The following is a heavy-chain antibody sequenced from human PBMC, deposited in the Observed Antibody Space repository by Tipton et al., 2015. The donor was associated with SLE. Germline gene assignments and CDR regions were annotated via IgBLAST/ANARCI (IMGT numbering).Heavy chain of an antibody. Sequence: TLSLTCAVSGYSISSGYYWGWIRQPPGKGLEWIGSIYHSGSTYYNPSLKSRVTISVDTSKNQFSLKLSSVTAADTAVYYCARDNRYDFWSGSYFDYWGQGTLVTVSS. D-gene: IGHD3-3*01. CDR3: ARDNRYDFWSGSYFDY. V-gene: IGHV4-38-2*02. CDR2: IYHSGST. J-gene: IGHJ4*02. CDR1: GYSISSGYY.